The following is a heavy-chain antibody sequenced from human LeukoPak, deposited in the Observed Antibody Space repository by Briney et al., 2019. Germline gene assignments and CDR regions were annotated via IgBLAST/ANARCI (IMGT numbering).Heavy chain of an antibody. J-gene: IGHJ4*02. Sequence: GGSLRLSCAASGFIFDDYGMSWVRQAPGKGLEWVSGINWNGSITGYADSVKGRFTISRDNAKNSVYLEMNSLRADDTAVYYCARSARLMKGVVEVTALDDWGQGTLVTVSS. CDR1: GFIFDDYG. CDR3: ARSARLMKGVVEVTALDD. D-gene: IGHD3-3*01. CDR2: INWNGSIT. V-gene: IGHV3-20*04.